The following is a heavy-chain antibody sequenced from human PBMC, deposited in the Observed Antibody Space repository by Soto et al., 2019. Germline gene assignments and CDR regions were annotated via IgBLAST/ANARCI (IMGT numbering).Heavy chain of an antibody. CDR3: AAGLFGGYTFDY. CDR1: GGTFSSYT. J-gene: IGHJ4*02. D-gene: IGHD5-12*01. CDR2: IILILGIA. Sequence: SVKVSCKASGGTFSSYTISWVRQAPGQGLEWMGRIILILGIANYAQKFQGRVTITADKSTSTAYMELSSLRSEDTAVYYCAAGLFGGYTFDYWGQGTLVTVSS. V-gene: IGHV1-69*02.